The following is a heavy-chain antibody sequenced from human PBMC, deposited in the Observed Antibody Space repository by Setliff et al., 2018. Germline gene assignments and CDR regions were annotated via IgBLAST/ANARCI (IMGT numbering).Heavy chain of an antibody. CDR2: INPSSGRT. CDR3: ARDVFPYHYEGAFDI. Sequence: ASVKVSCKASGYTFTSHYMHWVRQAPGLGLEWMGTINPSSGRTSYAQKLQGRVTMTRDTSTSTVYMDMSSLRSEDTAVYYCARDVFPYHYEGAFDIWGQGTMDTVSS. V-gene: IGHV1-46*01. D-gene: IGHD3-22*01. CDR1: GYTFTSHY. J-gene: IGHJ3*02.